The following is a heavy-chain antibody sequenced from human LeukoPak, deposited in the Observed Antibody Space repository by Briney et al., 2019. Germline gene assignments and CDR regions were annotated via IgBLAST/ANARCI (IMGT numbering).Heavy chain of an antibody. CDR2: VNSNSGGT. CDR1: GYRFSYYY. D-gene: IGHD2-15*01. Sequence: ASVKVSCKTSGYRFSYYYMHWVRQAPGQGLEWMGWVNSNSGGTHYAQKFEGRVTMIRDTRISTAYMELSRLKSDGTAVYYCARGYCSGGSCYHFESWGQGTLVTVSS. V-gene: IGHV1-2*02. J-gene: IGHJ4*02. CDR3: ARGYCSGGSCYHFES.